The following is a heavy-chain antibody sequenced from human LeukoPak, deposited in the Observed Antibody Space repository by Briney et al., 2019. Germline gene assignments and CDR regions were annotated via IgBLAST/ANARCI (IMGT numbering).Heavy chain of an antibody. J-gene: IGHJ4*02. Sequence: GGSLRLSCAASGFTFSSYGMHWVRQAPGKGLEWVAFIRYDGSNKYYADSVKGRFTISRDNAKNSLYLQMNSLRAEDTALYYCAKAPERYCSSTSCYGYYFDYWGQGTLVTVSS. CDR3: AKAPERYCSSTSCYGYYFDY. D-gene: IGHD2-2*01. CDR2: IRYDGSNK. V-gene: IGHV3-30*02. CDR1: GFTFSSYG.